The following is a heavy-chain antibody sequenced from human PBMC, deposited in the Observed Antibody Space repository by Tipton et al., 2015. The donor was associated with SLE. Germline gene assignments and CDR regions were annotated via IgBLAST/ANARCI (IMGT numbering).Heavy chain of an antibody. D-gene: IGHD5/OR15-5a*01. V-gene: IGHV4-39*07. J-gene: IGHJ4*02. Sequence: TLSLTCAVSGGSISNGDYYWGWIRQPPGKGLEWIGSISYSGSTYYNTSLQSRVTISADMSKNHFSMRLSSVTAADTAQYYCARRRGVNGPFDYWGQGTLVAVSS. CDR1: GGSISNGDYY. CDR3: ARRRGVNGPFDY. CDR2: ISYSGST.